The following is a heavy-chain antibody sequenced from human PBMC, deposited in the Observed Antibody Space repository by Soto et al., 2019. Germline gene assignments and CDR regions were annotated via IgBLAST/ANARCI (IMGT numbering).Heavy chain of an antibody. J-gene: IGHJ4*02. CDR2: IYYSGST. Sequence: PSETLSLTCTVSGGSISSSSYYWGWIRQPPGKGLEWIGSIYYSGSTYYNPSLKSRVTISVDTSKNQFSLKLSSVTAADTAVYYCATTQETPKYSFDNWGPGTPVTVLS. CDR3: ATTQETPKYSFDN. V-gene: IGHV4-39*01. CDR1: GGSISSSSYY.